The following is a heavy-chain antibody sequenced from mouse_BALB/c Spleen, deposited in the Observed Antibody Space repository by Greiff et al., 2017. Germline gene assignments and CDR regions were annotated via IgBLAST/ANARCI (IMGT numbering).Heavy chain of an antibody. J-gene: IGHJ2*01. CDR3: TRPSYYGNSFDY. CDR1: GFTFSNYW. V-gene: IGHV6-6*02. CDR2: IRLKSNNYAT. Sequence: EVMLVESGGGLVQPGGSMKLSCVASGFTFSNYWMNWVRQSPEKGLEWVAEIRLKSNNYATHYAESVKGRFTISRDDSKSSVYLQMNNLRAEDTGIYYCTRPSYYGNSFDYWGQGTTLTVSS. D-gene: IGHD2-1*01.